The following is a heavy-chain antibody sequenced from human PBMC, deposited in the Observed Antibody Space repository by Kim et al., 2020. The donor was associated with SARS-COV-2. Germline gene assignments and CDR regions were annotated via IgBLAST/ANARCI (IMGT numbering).Heavy chain of an antibody. V-gene: IGHV3-48*02. CDR3: AGLDY. J-gene: IGHJ4*02. CDR2: SSGSSTI. Sequence: SSGSSTIYYADSVKGRFTISRDNAKNSLYLQMNSLRDEDTAVYYCAGLDYWGQGTLVTVSS.